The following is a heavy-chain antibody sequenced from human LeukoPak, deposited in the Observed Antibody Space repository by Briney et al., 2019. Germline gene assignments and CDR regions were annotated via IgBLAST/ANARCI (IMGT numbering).Heavy chain of an antibody. CDR2: ISGSGGST. CDR1: GFTFSSYA. J-gene: IGHJ4*02. V-gene: IGHV3-23*01. CDR3: AKDQLGYYYDISGPDY. Sequence: GGSLRLSCAASGFTFSSYAMSWVRQAPGKGLEWVSAISGSGGSTYYADSVKGRFTISRDNSKNTLYLQMNSLRAEDTAVYYCAKDQLGYYYDISGPDYWGQGTLVTVSS. D-gene: IGHD3-22*01.